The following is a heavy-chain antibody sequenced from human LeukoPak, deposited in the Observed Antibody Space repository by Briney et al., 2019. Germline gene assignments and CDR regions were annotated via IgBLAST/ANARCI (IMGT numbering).Heavy chain of an antibody. CDR3: ARGPPTYVWGSYRYLYFDY. V-gene: IGHV4-34*01. Sequence: SETLSLTCAVYGGSFSGYYWSWIRQPPGKGLEWIGEINHSGSTNYNPSLKSRVTISVDTSKNQFSLKLSSVTAADTAVYYCARGPPTYVWGSYRYLYFDYWGQGTLVTVSS. CDR2: INHSGST. J-gene: IGHJ4*02. CDR1: GGSFSGYY. D-gene: IGHD3-16*02.